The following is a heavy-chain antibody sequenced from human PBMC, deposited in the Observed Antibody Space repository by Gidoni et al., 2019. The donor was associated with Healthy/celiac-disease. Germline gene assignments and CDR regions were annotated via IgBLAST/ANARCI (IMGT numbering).Heavy chain of an antibody. Sequence: TISRDNAKNSLYLQMNSLRAEDTALYYCAKVWGGVRLGYSGYDFDYWGQGTLVTVSS. J-gene: IGHJ4*02. V-gene: IGHV3-9*01. CDR3: AKVWGGVRLGYSGYDFDY. D-gene: IGHD5-12*01.